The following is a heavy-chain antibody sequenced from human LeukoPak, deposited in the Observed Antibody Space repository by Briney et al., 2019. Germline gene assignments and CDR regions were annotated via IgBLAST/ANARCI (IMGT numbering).Heavy chain of an antibody. Sequence: PGGSLRLSCAASGFTFSSYSMNWVRQAPGKGLEWVSYISSSSSTIYYADSVKGRFTISRDNAKNSLYLQMNSLRAEDTAVYYCANIPNSFGPDYWGQGSLVTVSS. CDR3: ANIPNSFGPDY. D-gene: IGHD3-16*01. CDR2: ISSSSSTI. V-gene: IGHV3-48*04. J-gene: IGHJ4*02. CDR1: GFTFSSYS.